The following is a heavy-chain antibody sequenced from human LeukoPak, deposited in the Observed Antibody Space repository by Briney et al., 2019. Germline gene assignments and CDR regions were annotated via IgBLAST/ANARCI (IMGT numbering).Heavy chain of an antibody. Sequence: GGSLRLSCAASGFTFIHWVRQAPGKGPEWVAFIRYDEANKYYADSVKGRFTISRDNSKNTLYLQMNSLRAEDTAVYYCANHALAARPPYYYYYYMDVWGKGTTVTVSS. CDR2: IRYDEANK. CDR1: GFTFI. CDR3: ANHALAARPPYYYYYYMDV. J-gene: IGHJ6*03. D-gene: IGHD6-6*01. V-gene: IGHV3-30*02.